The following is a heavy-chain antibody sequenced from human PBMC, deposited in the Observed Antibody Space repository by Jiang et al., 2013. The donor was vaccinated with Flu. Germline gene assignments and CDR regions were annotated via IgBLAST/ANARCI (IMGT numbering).Heavy chain of an antibody. Sequence: LLKPSETLSLTCTASGGSFTNYYWSWIRQSPGKGLEWIGYIHHTGNTDYNPSLKSRVTISLDTSNNQFSLRLSTVTAADTAVYFCARHAGASFDSWGLGTRVTVSS. V-gene: IGHV4-59*08. CDR1: GGSFTNYY. CDR3: ARHAGASFDS. J-gene: IGHJ4*02. D-gene: IGHD3-10*01. CDR2: IHHTGNT.